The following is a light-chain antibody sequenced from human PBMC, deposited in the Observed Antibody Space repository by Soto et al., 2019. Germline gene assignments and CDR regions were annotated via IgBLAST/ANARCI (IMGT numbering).Light chain of an antibody. V-gene: IGLV1-44*01. Sequence: QLVLTQPPSVSGTPGQRVTISCSGSTSNIGRNTVNWYQHLPGTAPKLLIYSNDQRPSGVPDRISGSKSGTSASLAISGLQSEDEGDYYCSSYTSSSTVVFGGGTKLTVL. CDR3: SSYTSSSTVV. CDR1: TSNIGRNT. CDR2: SND. J-gene: IGLJ2*01.